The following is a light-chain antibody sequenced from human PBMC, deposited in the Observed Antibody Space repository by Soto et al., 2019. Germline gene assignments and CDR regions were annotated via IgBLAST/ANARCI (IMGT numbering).Light chain of an antibody. CDR3: QQYNNWPRT. V-gene: IGKV3-20*01. CDR1: QSVSSSY. J-gene: IGKJ1*01. Sequence: EIVLTQSPGTLSLSPGERSTLSCSSSQSVSSSYLAWYQQKPGQAPRLLIYGASSRPTGIPDRFSGSGSGTEFTLTISSLQSEDFAVYYCQQYNNWPRTFGQGTKVDI. CDR2: GAS.